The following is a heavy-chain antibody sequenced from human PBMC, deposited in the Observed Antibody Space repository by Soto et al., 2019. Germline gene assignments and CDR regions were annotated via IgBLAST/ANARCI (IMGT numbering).Heavy chain of an antibody. CDR2: INPSVDST. D-gene: IGHD1-26*01. V-gene: IGHV1-46*04. J-gene: IGHJ2*01. CDR1: GYTFTSYY. CDR3: ARGGSLYWYFDL. Sequence: ASVKVSCKASGYTFTSYYMHWVRQAPGQGLEWMGMINPSVDSTSYAQKLQGRVTITADKSTGTAYMELSSLRSEDTAVYYCARGGSLYWYFDLWGRGTLVIVSS.